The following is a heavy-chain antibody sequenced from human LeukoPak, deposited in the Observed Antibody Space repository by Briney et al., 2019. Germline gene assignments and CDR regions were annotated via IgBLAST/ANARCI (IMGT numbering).Heavy chain of an antibody. V-gene: IGHV3-23*01. CDR1: GFTFSSYG. CDR2: ISGSGGST. Sequence: HPGGSLRLSCAASGFTFSSYGMHWVRQAPGKGPEWVSSISGSGGSTYYADSVKGRFTISRDNSKNTLYLQMNSLRDEDTAVYYCAKSSYYDASGYYREYYFDYWGQGTLVTVSS. D-gene: IGHD3-22*01. J-gene: IGHJ4*02. CDR3: AKSSYYDASGYYREYYFDY.